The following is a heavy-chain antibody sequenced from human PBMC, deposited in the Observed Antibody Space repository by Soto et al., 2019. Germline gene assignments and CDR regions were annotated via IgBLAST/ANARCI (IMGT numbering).Heavy chain of an antibody. J-gene: IGHJ6*02. D-gene: IGHD1-26*01. CDR2: ISGSGGNT. V-gene: IGHV3-23*01. CDR1: EFTFSSYA. Sequence: EMQLLESGGDLVQPGGSLRLSCAASEFTFSSYAMNWVRQAPGKGLEWVSAISGSGGNTFYADSVKGRFTISRDNSKNTLFLQMHSLRAEDTAIYYCAMLNSGSYSYHGMDVWGQGTTVTVSS. CDR3: AMLNSGSYSYHGMDV.